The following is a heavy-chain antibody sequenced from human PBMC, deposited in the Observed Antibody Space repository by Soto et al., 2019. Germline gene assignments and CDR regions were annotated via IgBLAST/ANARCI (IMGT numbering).Heavy chain of an antibody. D-gene: IGHD3-10*01. J-gene: IGHJ4*02. V-gene: IGHV4-39*01. CDR1: GDSITSNYH. Sequence: QLQLQESGPGLGKPSETLSLTCTVSGDSITSNYHWGGIRHPPGKGLEWIGSIYHSGNTYHNPSLMSRVTLSVDMSKHHLALNLRSVTAAATAVYYCARHRGPTGPNYWGQGTLVTVSS. CDR2: IYHSGNT. CDR3: ARHRGPTGPNY.